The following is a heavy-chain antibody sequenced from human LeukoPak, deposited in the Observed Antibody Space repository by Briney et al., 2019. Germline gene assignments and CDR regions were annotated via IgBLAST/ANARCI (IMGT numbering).Heavy chain of an antibody. CDR2: IYYSGST. CDR1: GGSISSGGYY. Sequence: SETLSLTCTVSGGSISSGGYYWSWIRQHPGKGLEWIGYIYYSGSTYYNPSLKSRVTISVDTSKNQFSLKLSSVTAADTAVYYCASSSTVTTRKSWFDPWGQGTLVTVSS. D-gene: IGHD4-17*01. V-gene: IGHV4-31*03. CDR3: ASSSTVTTRKSWFDP. J-gene: IGHJ5*02.